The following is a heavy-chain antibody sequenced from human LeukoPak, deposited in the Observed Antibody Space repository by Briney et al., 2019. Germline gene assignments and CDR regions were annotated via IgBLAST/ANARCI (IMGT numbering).Heavy chain of an antibody. Sequence: PGGSLRLSCAASGFTFSSYSMNWVRQAPGKGLEWVSYISSSSSTMYYADSVKGRFTISRDNAKNSLYLQMNSLRAEDTAVYYCARDDSGYSGGIFDYWGQGTLVTVSS. J-gene: IGHJ4*02. CDR1: GFTFSSYS. V-gene: IGHV3-48*01. CDR2: ISSSSSTM. D-gene: IGHD3-9*01. CDR3: ARDDSGYSGGIFDY.